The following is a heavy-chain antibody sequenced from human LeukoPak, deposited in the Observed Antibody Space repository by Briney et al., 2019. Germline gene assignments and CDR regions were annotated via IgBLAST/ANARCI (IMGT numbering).Heavy chain of an antibody. V-gene: IGHV5-51*01. D-gene: IGHD2-8*01. J-gene: IGHJ4*02. CDR1: GYTFSTYW. CDR3: ARKGRSTDVIFD. CDR2: IYPDDSDT. Sequence: GASLKISCKGSGYTFSTYWIGWVRQMPGKGLEWMGIIYPDDSDTRYRPSFQGQVTISADKSITTAYLQWNSLRASDTATYYCARKGRSTDVIFDWGQGTLVTVSS.